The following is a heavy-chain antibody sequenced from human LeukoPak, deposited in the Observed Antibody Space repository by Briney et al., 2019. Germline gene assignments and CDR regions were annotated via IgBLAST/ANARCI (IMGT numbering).Heavy chain of an antibody. Sequence: APVKVSCKASGYTFTGYYMHWVRQAPGQGLEWMGWINPNSGGTNYAQKFQGRVTMTRDTSISTAYMELSRLRSDDTAVYYCAMCLSGYYLGFDYWGQGTLVTVSS. J-gene: IGHJ4*02. CDR3: AMCLSGYYLGFDY. V-gene: IGHV1-2*02. CDR1: GYTFTGYY. CDR2: INPNSGGT. D-gene: IGHD3-3*01.